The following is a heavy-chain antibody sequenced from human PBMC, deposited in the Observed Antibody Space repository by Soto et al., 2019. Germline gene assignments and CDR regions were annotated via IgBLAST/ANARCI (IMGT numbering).Heavy chain of an antibody. CDR1: GFTFSSYS. CDR3: ARGLPGDYDYH. CDR2: ISSSSSTI. V-gene: IGHV3-48*01. J-gene: IGHJ4*02. D-gene: IGHD4-17*01. Sequence: GGSLRLSCAASGFTFSSYSMNWVRQAPGKGLEWVSYISSSSSTIYYADSVKGRFTISRDNAKNSLKLSSVTAADTAVYYCARGLPGDYDYHWGQGTLVTVSS.